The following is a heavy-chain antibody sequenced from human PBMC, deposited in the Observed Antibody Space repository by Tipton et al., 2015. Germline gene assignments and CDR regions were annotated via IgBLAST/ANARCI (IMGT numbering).Heavy chain of an antibody. Sequence: SLRLSCAASGFTFDDYGMTWVRQAPGKGLEWVAGIDWNGGRTGYAESVKGRFIISRDNAQNSLFLQRNSLTAEDTAFYYCARVGSGWYFGVYWGQGTLVRGSS. CDR1: GFTFDDYG. CDR3: ARVGSGWYFGVY. J-gene: IGHJ4*02. V-gene: IGHV3-20*04. D-gene: IGHD6-13*01. CDR2: IDWNGGRT.